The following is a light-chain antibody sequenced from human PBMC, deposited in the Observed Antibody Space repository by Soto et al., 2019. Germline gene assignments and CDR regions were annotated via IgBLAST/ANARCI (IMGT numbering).Light chain of an antibody. V-gene: IGLV2-14*01. Sequence: QSVLTQPASVSGSPGQSITISCTGSSSDVGGYNFVSWYQHHPGKAPKLIIYEVSNRPSGISNRFSGSKSDYTASLSISGLQAEDEADDYCSSYSTSGTPYVFGLGTKVTVL. CDR2: EVS. CDR3: SSYSTSGTPYV. J-gene: IGLJ1*01. CDR1: SSDVGGYNF.